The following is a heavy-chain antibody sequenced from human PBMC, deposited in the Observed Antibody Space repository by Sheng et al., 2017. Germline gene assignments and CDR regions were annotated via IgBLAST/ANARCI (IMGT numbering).Heavy chain of an antibody. CDR2: LRNRANGDTT. J-gene: IGHJ6*03. Sequence: EVQLVESGGGLVRPGGSLRLSCAVSGFSVSDHYMDWVRQAPGKGLEWVGRLRNRANGDTTEYAASVTGRFRVSRDNSKNSLYLQMDSLQIDDTAVYYCARAKSDPVDWYMDVWGKGTKVVVAS. D-gene: IGHD3-9*01. CDR1: GFSVSDHY. V-gene: IGHV3-72*01. CDR3: ARAKSDPVDWYMDV.